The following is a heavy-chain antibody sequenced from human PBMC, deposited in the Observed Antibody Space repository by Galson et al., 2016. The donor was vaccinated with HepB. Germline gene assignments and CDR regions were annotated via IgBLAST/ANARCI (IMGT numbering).Heavy chain of an antibody. CDR2: ISPRGATT. D-gene: IGHD3-10*01. CDR3: VKVRRWHFDL. J-gene: IGHJ2*01. CDR1: GFNFNDFY. V-gene: IGHV3-11*01. Sequence: SLRLSCAASGFNFNDFYMHWVRQAPGKGLECISYISPRGATTYYADSVKGRFTVSRDNAKNSVYLQMDLLTVDDTAIYYCVKVRRWHFDLWGRGTLVSVSS.